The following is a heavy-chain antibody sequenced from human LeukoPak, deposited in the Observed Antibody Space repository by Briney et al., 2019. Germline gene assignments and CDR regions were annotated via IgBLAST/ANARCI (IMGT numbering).Heavy chain of an antibody. V-gene: IGHV4-34*01. J-gene: IGHJ6*03. Sequence: ETLSLTCAVYGGSFSGYYWSWIRQPPGKGLEWIGEINHRGSTNYNPSLKSRVTISVDTSKNQFSLKLSSVTAADTAVYYCARGIAARQLFPGRAPRRYYYMDVWGKGTTVTVSS. CDR3: ARGIAARQLFPGRAPRRYYYMDV. CDR2: INHRGST. D-gene: IGHD6-6*01. CDR1: GGSFSGYY.